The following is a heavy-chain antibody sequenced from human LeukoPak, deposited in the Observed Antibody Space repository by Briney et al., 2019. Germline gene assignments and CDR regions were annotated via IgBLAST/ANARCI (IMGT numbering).Heavy chain of an antibody. D-gene: IGHD3-10*01. Sequence: SETLSLTCTVSGDSITSYYWNWIRQPPGKGLEWIGYVYYRGATNYNPSLKTRLTTSIDTSKKQFSLKLSSVTAADTAVYFCAGVFSGRRPFELWGKGTLVTVSS. V-gene: IGHV4-59*01. CDR3: AGVFSGRRPFEL. CDR2: VYYRGAT. J-gene: IGHJ4*02. CDR1: GDSITSYY.